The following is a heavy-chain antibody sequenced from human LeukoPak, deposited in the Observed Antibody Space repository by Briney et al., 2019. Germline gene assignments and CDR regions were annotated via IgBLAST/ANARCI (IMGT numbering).Heavy chain of an antibody. CDR1: GFTVSSNY. J-gene: IGHJ4*02. CDR3: AKDTYYYSNSGYYVFDY. D-gene: IGHD3-22*01. V-gene: IGHV3-66*01. CDR2: IYSGGST. Sequence: GGSLRLSCAASGFTVSSNYMSWVRQAPGKGLEWVSVIYSGGSTYYADSVKGRFTISRGNSKNTLFLQMNSLRAEDTAVYYCAKDTYYYSNSGYYVFDYWGQGTLVTVSS.